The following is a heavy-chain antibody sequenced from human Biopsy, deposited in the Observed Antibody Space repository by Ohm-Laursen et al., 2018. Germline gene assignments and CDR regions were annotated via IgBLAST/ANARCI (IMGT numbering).Heavy chain of an antibody. D-gene: IGHD2-2*01. Sequence: SLRLSRSASGFTFSSYAMIWFRQAPGKGLEWVSTISGNSDIIYDTDSVKGRFTISRDNSKNTLYLQMNSLRAEDTAVYYCARNLGVTPGYQDYWGQGTLATVSS. J-gene: IGHJ4*02. CDR2: ISGNSDII. CDR1: GFTFSSYA. V-gene: IGHV3-23*01. CDR3: ARNLGVTPGYQDY.